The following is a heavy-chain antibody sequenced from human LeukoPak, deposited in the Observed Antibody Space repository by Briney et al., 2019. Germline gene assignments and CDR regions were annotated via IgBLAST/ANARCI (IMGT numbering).Heavy chain of an antibody. CDR1: GFTFSSYA. Sequence: GGSLRLSCAASGFTFSSYAMSWVRQAPGKGLEWVSAISGSGSSTYYADSVKGRFTISRDNSKNTLYLQMNSLRAEDTAVYYCAKHPILRFLEWLLPIDYWGQATLVTVSS. CDR3: AKHPILRFLEWLLPIDY. CDR2: ISGSGSST. D-gene: IGHD3-3*01. V-gene: IGHV3-23*01. J-gene: IGHJ4*02.